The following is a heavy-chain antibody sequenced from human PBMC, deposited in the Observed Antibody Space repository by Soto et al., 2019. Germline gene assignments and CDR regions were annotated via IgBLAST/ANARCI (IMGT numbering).Heavy chain of an antibody. CDR3: ATSIGGIVQYGLDV. CDR2: ISGSGDST. V-gene: IGHV3-23*01. Sequence: EVQLLESGGGLVQPGGSLRLSCAASGLTFSNHAMNWVRQAPGKGLEWVSVISGSGDSTYYADSVKGRFTISRGNSTNKLYLQMESLRVDDTAVYYCATSIGGIVQYGLDVWGQGTTVTVSS. D-gene: IGHD2-21*01. CDR1: GLTFSNHA. J-gene: IGHJ6*02.